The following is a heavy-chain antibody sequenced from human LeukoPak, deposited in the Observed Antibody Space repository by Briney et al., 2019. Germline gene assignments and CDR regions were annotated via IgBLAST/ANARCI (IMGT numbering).Heavy chain of an antibody. V-gene: IGHV4-61*02. J-gene: IGHJ4*02. CDR2: IYTSGST. CDR3: ARGGSGYSSGWFLW. Sequence: PSETLSLTCSVSGGSISSGSYYWTWIRQPAGKGLEWIGRIYTSGSTNYNPSLKSRVTISVDTSKNQFSLKLNSVTPEDTAVYYCARGGSGYSSGWFLWWGQGTLVTVSS. CDR1: GGSISSGSYY. D-gene: IGHD6-19*01.